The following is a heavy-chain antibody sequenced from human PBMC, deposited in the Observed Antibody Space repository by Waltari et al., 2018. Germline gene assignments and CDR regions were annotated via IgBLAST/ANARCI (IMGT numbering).Heavy chain of an antibody. CDR3: ARGDGLSWYSSSWYGSYYFDY. V-gene: IGHV1-18*01. J-gene: IGHJ4*02. CDR1: GYTFNSYG. D-gene: IGHD6-13*01. Sequence: QVQLVQSGAEVKKPGASVKVSCKASGYTFNSYGISWVRQAPGQGLEWMGWISAYNGNTNYAQKFQGRVTMTTDTSTSTAYMELRSLRSDDTAVYYCARGDGLSWYSSSWYGSYYFDYWGQGTLVTVSS. CDR2: ISAYNGNT.